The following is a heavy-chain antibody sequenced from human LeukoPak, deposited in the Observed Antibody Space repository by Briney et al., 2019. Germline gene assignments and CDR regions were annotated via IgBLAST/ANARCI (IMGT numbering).Heavy chain of an antibody. J-gene: IGHJ5*02. CDR2: ISGSGGST. Sequence: PGGSLRLSCAASGFTFSSYAMSWVRQAPGKGLEWVSAISGSGGSTYYADSVKGRFTISRDNSKNTLYLQMNSLRAEDTAVYYCAKLPGITIFGVAKFDPWGQGTLVTVSS. CDR3: AKLPGITIFGVAKFDP. CDR1: GFTFSSYA. V-gene: IGHV3-23*01. D-gene: IGHD3-3*01.